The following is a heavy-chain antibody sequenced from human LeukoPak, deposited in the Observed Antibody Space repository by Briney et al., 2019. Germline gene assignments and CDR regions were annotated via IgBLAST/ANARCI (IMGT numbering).Heavy chain of an antibody. CDR1: GYTFTSCY. Sequence: GASVKVSCQASGYTFTSCYMHWVRQAPGQGLEWMGIINPSGGSTSYAQKFQGKVTMTRDTSTSTVYMELSSLRSEDTAVYYCAREEIVAAAYFYYYYYMDVWGKGTTVTVSS. D-gene: IGHD5-12*01. CDR3: AREEIVAAAYFYYYYYMDV. CDR2: INPSGGST. V-gene: IGHV1-46*01. J-gene: IGHJ6*03.